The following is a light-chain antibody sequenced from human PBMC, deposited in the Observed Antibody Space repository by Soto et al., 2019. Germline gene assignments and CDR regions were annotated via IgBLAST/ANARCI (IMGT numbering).Light chain of an antibody. CDR2: GAS. CDR3: QQYGGSTRT. V-gene: IGKV3-20*01. CDR1: QSVSSSY. Sequence: ENVLRQSPGTLSLSPGERATLSCRASQSVSSSYLAWYQQKPGQAPRLLIYGASSRATGIPDRFSGSGSGTDFTLTISRLEPEDFAVYYCQQYGGSTRTFGQGTKVDIK. J-gene: IGKJ1*01.